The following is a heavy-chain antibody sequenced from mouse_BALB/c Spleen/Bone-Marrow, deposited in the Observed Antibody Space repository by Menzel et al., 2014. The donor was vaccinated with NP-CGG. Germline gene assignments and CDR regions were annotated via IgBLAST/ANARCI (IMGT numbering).Heavy chain of an antibody. CDR3: ARDYGYYFDY. Sequence: QVQLQQSGAELVKPGAPVKLSCKTSGYTFTSYWMSWVKQRPGRGLEWIGRIDPSDSETHHNQKFKDKATLTVDKSSSTAYIQLSSLTSEDSAVYYCARDYGYYFDYWGQGTTLTVSS. V-gene: IGHV1-69*02. CDR2: IDPSDSET. CDR1: GYTFTSYW. D-gene: IGHD1-2*01. J-gene: IGHJ2*01.